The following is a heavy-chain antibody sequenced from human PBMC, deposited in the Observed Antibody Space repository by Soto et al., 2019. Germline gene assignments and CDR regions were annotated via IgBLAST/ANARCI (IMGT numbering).Heavy chain of an antibody. Sequence: GGSLRLSCVASGFTFSTYAMSWVRQAPGKGLEWVSALTPSGGETYYADSVKGRFTISRDNAKNSLYLQMNSLRAEDTAVYYCASTSSSSESGYSSSWYPLEPFDIWGQGTMVTVSS. V-gene: IGHV3-23*01. CDR2: LTPSGGET. CDR3: ASTSSSSESGYSSSWYPLEPFDI. D-gene: IGHD6-13*01. CDR1: GFTFSTYA. J-gene: IGHJ3*02.